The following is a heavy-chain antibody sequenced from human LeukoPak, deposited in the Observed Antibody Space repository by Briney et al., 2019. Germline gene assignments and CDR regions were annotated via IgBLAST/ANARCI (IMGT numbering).Heavy chain of an antibody. CDR2: ISGSGGST. V-gene: IGHV3-23*01. CDR1: GFTFSSYA. J-gene: IGHJ4*02. CDR3: AKVSYYYDSSGYYEGLFDY. D-gene: IGHD3-22*01. Sequence: GGSLRLSCAASGFTFSSYAMSWVRQAPGKGLEWVSAISGSGGSTYYADSVKGRFTISRDNSKNTLYLQMNSLRAEDTAVYYCAKVSYYYDSSGYYEGLFDYWGRGTLVTVSS.